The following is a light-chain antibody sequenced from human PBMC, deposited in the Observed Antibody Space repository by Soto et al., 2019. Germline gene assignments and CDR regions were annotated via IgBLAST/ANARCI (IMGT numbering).Light chain of an antibody. CDR1: SSDLGDYKY. Sequence: QSALTQPASVSGSPGQSITISCTETSSDLGDYKYVSWYQHHPGKAPKLMIYDVSKRPSGISNRFSGSKSGNTASLTISGLQTEDDADYYCSAYTSSSLCVFGGGTKLTVL. CDR3: SAYTSSSLCV. CDR2: DVS. J-gene: IGLJ3*02. V-gene: IGLV2-14*03.